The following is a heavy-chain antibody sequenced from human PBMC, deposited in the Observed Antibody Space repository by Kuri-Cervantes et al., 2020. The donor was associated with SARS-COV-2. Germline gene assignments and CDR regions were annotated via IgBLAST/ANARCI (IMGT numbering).Heavy chain of an antibody. CDR2: IYYSGSV. CDR3: ARSAAAFYGMDV. D-gene: IGHD2-2*01. CDR1: GDSISPYY. J-gene: IGHJ6*02. V-gene: IGHV4-59*01. Sequence: SETLSLTCSVSGDSISPYYWTWIRQPPGKGLEWIGHIYYSGSVNYNPSLMSRLTISVDKSKNQVSLKLTSVTAADTAVYYCARSAAAFYGMDVWGQGTTGTGSS.